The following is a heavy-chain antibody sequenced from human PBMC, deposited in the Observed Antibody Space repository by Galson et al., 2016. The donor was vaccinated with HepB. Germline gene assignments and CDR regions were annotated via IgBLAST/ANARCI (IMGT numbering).Heavy chain of an antibody. J-gene: IGHJ4*02. CDR2: ITRSGDTT. D-gene: IGHD3-3*01. V-gene: IGHV3-23*01. Sequence: SLRLSCAASGFIFSTYAMTWVRQAPGKGLEWVSSITRSGDTTYSADSVRGRFTISRDNSKNTLYLHMHSLRAEDTAIYYCVKDVSGVGFLRDWGQGTLVTVSS. CDR1: GFIFSTYA. CDR3: VKDVSGVGFLRD.